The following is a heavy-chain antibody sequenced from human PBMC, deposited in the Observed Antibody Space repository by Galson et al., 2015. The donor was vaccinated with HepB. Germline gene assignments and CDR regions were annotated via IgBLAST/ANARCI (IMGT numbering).Heavy chain of an antibody. V-gene: IGHV3-11*01. Sequence: SLRLSCAASRFTFSDYYMSWIRQAPGKGLEWVSYISSSASTIYYADSVKGRFTISRDNAKNSLFLQMSSLRAEDTAVYYCARGIGAYYYMDVWGKGTTVTVSS. CDR3: ARGIGAYYYMDV. CDR2: ISSSASTI. CDR1: RFTFSDYY. D-gene: IGHD2-15*01. J-gene: IGHJ6*03.